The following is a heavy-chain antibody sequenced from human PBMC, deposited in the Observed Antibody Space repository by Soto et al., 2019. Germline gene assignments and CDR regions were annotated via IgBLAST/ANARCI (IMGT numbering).Heavy chain of an antibody. Sequence: GGSLRLSCAASGFTFSSYAMHWVRQAPGKGLEWVAVISYDGSNKYYADSVKGRFTISRDNSKNTLYLQMNSLRAEDTAVYYCARGWYSSGWLDYWGQGTLVTVSS. D-gene: IGHD6-19*01. CDR1: GFTFSSYA. J-gene: IGHJ4*02. CDR2: ISYDGSNK. V-gene: IGHV3-30*04. CDR3: ARGWYSSGWLDY.